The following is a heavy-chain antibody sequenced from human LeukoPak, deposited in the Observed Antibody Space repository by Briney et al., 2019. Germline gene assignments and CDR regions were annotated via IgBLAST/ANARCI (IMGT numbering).Heavy chain of an antibody. Sequence: SETLSLTCTVSGGSISSYYWSWIRQPAGKGLEWIGRIYTSGSTNYNPSLKSRVTMSVDTSTNQFSLKLSSVTAADTAVYYCARDSFFGVTYNYYYMDVWGKGTTVTVSS. CDR2: IYTSGST. J-gene: IGHJ6*03. CDR3: ARDSFFGVTYNYYYMDV. V-gene: IGHV4-4*07. D-gene: IGHD3-3*01. CDR1: GGSISSYY.